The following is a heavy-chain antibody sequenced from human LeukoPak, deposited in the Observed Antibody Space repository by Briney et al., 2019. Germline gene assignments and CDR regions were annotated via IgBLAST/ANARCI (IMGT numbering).Heavy chain of an antibody. CDR2: INPDGTNT. Sequence: PGGSLRLSCATSGFSFSSYWMHWVRQAPGKGLVWVSDINPDGTNTNYADSVKGRFTMSRDNAKNTLYLQMNGLTADDTAVYYCVTAGHYFMDVWGKGTTVTVSS. CDR3: VTAGHYFMDV. V-gene: IGHV3-74*01. CDR1: GFSFSSYW. J-gene: IGHJ6*03.